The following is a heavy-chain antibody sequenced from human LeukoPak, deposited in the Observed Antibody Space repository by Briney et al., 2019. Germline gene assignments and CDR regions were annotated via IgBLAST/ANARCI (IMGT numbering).Heavy chain of an antibody. CDR1: GFTCSRCG. V-gene: IGHV3-48*03. CDR3: AREMHTWGGSFYYYYGMDV. D-gene: IGHD3-16*01. CDR2: ISSSGSTI. J-gene: IGHJ6*02. Sequence: QPGGSLRLSCVASGFTCSRCGMFWVRQAPGKGLEWVSYISSSGSTIYYADSVKGRFTISRDNAKNSLYLQMNSLRAEDTAVYYCAREMHTWGGSFYYYYGMDVWGQGTTVTVSS.